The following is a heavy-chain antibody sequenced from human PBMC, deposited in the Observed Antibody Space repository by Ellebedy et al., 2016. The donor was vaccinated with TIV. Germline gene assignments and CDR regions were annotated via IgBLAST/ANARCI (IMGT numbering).Heavy chain of an antibody. Sequence: GGSLRLXXAASGFTFSSYAMSWVRQAPGKGLEWVSLIYSGGSTYYADSVKGRFTISRDNSKNTLYLQMNSLRAEDTAVYYCASGIAARLYFDYWGQGTLVTVSS. CDR1: GFTFSSYA. D-gene: IGHD6-6*01. CDR3: ASGIAARLYFDY. V-gene: IGHV3-53*01. J-gene: IGHJ4*02. CDR2: IYSGGST.